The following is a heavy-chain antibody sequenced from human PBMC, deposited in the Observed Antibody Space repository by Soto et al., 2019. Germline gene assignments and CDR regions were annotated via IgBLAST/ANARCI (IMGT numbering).Heavy chain of an antibody. V-gene: IGHV1-69*12. CDR2: IIPIFGTA. J-gene: IGHJ5*02. Sequence: QVQLVQSGAEVKKPGSSVKVSCKASGGTFSSYAISWVRQAPGQGLEWMGGIIPIFGTANYAQKFQGRVTMTADESTSTAYMELSSLRSEDTAVYDCARSPLRGHQEPYWFDPWGQGTLVTVSS. CDR3: ARSPLRGHQEPYWFDP. CDR1: GGTFSSYA.